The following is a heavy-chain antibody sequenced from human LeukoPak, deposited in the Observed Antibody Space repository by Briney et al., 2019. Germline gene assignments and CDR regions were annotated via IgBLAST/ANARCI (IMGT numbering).Heavy chain of an antibody. V-gene: IGHV1-8*01. D-gene: IGHD6-13*01. CDR3: ARGGLSAAAGTPYYYGMDV. CDR1: GYTFTSYD. Sequence: ASVKVSCKASGYTFTSYDINWVRQATGQGLEWMGWMNPNSGNTGYAQKFQGRVTMTRNTSISTAYMELSSLRSEDTAVYYCARGGLSAAAGTPYYYGMDVWGQGTTVTVSS. J-gene: IGHJ6*02. CDR2: MNPNSGNT.